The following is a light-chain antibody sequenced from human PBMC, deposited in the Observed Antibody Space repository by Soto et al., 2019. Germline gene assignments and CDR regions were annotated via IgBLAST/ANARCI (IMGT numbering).Light chain of an antibody. Sequence: DIVLTQSPATLSLSPGERATLSCRASQSVGSYLAWYQQKPGQAPRLLIYDASNRATGIPPRFSGSWSGTDFTLTISSLEPEDFAIYYCQQRSNGPPLTFGGGTKVEIK. V-gene: IGKV3-11*01. J-gene: IGKJ4*01. CDR2: DAS. CDR1: QSVGSY. CDR3: QQRSNGPPLT.